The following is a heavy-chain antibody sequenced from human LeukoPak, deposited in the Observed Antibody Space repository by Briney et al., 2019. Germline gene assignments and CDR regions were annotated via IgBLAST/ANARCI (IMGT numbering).Heavy chain of an antibody. D-gene: IGHD3-10*01. J-gene: IGHJ6*03. Sequence: PGGSLRLSCAASGFTFSNYAMNWVRQAPGKGLEWVSGISESGGNTFYADSVKGRFTISRDNSKNTLFLQMNSLRAEDTAVYYCARGSGYYYYYMDVWGKGSTVTVSS. V-gene: IGHV3-23*01. CDR2: ISESGGNT. CDR3: ARGSGYYYYYMDV. CDR1: GFTFSNYA.